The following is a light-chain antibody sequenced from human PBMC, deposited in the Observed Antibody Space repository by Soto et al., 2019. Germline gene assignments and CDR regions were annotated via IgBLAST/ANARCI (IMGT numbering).Light chain of an antibody. CDR3: QQRSNWPPTT. CDR1: QSVSSY. J-gene: IGKJ5*01. CDR2: DAS. V-gene: IGKV3-11*01. Sequence: EIVLTQSPATLSLSPGERATLSCRASQSVSSYLAWYQQKPGQAPRLLIYDASNRATGIPARFSGSGSGPEFTLPSSSLEPEDFAVYYGQQRSNWPPTTSGQGTRLRLN.